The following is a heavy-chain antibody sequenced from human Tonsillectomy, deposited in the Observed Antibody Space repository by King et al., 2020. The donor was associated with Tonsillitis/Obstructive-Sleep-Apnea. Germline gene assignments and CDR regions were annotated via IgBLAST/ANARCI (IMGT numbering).Heavy chain of an antibody. D-gene: IGHD2-15*01. CDR1: GYGFTTFW. CDR3: ARHGSGGNWGAFDI. Sequence: EQLVQSGPEVKKPGESLKISCQSSGYGFTTFWIGWVRQLPGRGLEWMGIIYPGDSDTTYSPSFQGQVTMSVDKSINTAYLQWSSLKASDTAIYYCARHGSGGNWGAFDIWGQGTVVTVSS. CDR2: IYPGDSDT. J-gene: IGHJ3*02. V-gene: IGHV5-51*01.